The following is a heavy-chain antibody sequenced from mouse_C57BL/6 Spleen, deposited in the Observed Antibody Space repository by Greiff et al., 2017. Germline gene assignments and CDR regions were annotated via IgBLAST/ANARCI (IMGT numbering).Heavy chain of an antibody. D-gene: IGHD1-1*01. CDR1: GYTFTSYG. CDR3: ARGRLSVVATDY. CDR2: IYPRSGNT. Sequence: LVESGAELARPGASVKLSCKASGYTFTSYGISWVKQRTGQGLEWIGEIYPRSGNTYYNEKFKGKATLTADKSSSTAYMELRSLTSEDSAVYFCARGRLSVVATDYWGHGTTLTVSS. J-gene: IGHJ2*01. V-gene: IGHV1-81*01.